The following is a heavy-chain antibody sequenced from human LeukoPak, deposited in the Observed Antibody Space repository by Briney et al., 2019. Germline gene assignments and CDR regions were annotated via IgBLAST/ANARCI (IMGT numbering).Heavy chain of an antibody. Sequence: SETLSLTCTVSGVSISSSSAYWGWIRQPPGKGLEWIGSIYYSKNTYYNPSLKSRVTISADTSKNQFSLTLGSVSATDTAVYYCVSPRGFSYGYFDYWGQGTLVTVSS. CDR2: IYYSKNT. D-gene: IGHD5-18*01. CDR3: VSPRGFSYGYFDY. CDR1: GVSISSSSAY. V-gene: IGHV4-39*01. J-gene: IGHJ4*02.